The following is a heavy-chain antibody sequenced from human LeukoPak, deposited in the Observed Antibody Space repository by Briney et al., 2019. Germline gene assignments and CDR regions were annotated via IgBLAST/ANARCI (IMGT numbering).Heavy chain of an antibody. CDR2: IRYDGSNK. J-gene: IGHJ4*01. D-gene: IGHD3-22*01. V-gene: IGHV3-30*02. Sequence: GGSLRLSCAASGFTFSSYGMHWVRQAPGKGLEWVAFIRYDGSNKYYADSVKGRFTISRDNSKNTLYLQINSLRAEDTAVYYCAKGRDYYDSSGYSHWGQGTLVTVSS. CDR3: AKGRDYYDSSGYSH. CDR1: GFTFSSYG.